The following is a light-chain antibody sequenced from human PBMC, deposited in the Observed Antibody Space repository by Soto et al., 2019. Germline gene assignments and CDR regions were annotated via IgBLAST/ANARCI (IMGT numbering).Light chain of an antibody. J-gene: IGKJ1*01. CDR1: QSISDS. CDR2: EAS. CDR3: QQYNGYWT. Sequence: DIPMTQSPSTLSASVGDRVTITCRASQSISDSLAWYQQKPGKAPKLLIYEASSLKSGVPSRFSGSGSGTEYTLTISSLKPDDFATYYCQQYNGYWTFGQGTKVEIK. V-gene: IGKV1-5*03.